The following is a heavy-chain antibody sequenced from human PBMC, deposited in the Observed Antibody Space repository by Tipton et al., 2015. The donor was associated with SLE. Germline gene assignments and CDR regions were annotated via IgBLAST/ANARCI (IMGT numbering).Heavy chain of an antibody. CDR3: ARDHCTGGVCSYYYYYYGMDV. CDR1: GGSFSGYY. J-gene: IGHJ6*02. Sequence: TLSLTCTVSGGSFSGYYWSWIRQPPGKGLEWIGSLFYSGSTYYNSSLKGRVTISLESSKNQFSLKLSSVTAADTAVYYCARDHCTGGVCSYYYYYYGMDVWGQGSTVTVSS. D-gene: IGHD2-8*02. CDR2: LFYSGST. V-gene: IGHV4-34*12.